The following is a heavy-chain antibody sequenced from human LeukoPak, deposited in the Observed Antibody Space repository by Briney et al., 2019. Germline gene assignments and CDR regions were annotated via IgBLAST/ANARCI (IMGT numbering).Heavy chain of an antibody. CDR2: IIPIFGTA. CDR3: AREGSAGYCSGGSCQGVFQH. J-gene: IGHJ1*01. V-gene: IGHV1-69*13. Sequence: SVKVSCKASGGTFSSYAISWVRQAPGQGLEWMGGIIPIFGTANYAQKFQGRVTITADESTSTAYMELSSLRSEDTAVYYCAREGSAGYCSGGSCQGVFQHWGQGTLVTVSS. D-gene: IGHD2-15*01. CDR1: GGTFSSYA.